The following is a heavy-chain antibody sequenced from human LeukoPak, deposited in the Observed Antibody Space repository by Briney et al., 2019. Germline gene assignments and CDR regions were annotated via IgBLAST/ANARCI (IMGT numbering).Heavy chain of an antibody. V-gene: IGHV1-2*06. J-gene: IGHJ4*02. CDR2: IDPNTGYT. D-gene: IGHD3-10*01. CDR1: GQSLTGYF. Sequence: GASVKVSCKASGQSLTGYFIHWVRQAPGQGLEWVGRIDPNTGYTIYAQNFQGRVTVTSATSISTAYMELSRLTSDDTAVYFCARLGLHGSGTYYFFDYWGQGTLVTVSS. CDR3: ARLGLHGSGTYYFFDY.